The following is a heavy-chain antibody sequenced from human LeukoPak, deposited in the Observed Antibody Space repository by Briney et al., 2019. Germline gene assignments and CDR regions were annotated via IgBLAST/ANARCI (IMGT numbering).Heavy chain of an antibody. Sequence: SQTLSLTCAISGDSVSSNNGAWNWIRQSPSRGLEWLGRTYYRSKWYNDYAAFIQGRITINPDTSKNQFSRQLNSVTPEDTAVYYCARDLGTSGWYTFDFWAQGTLVTVSS. D-gene: IGHD6-19*01. V-gene: IGHV6-1*01. CDR3: ARDLGTSGWYTFDF. J-gene: IGHJ4*02. CDR2: TYYRSKWYN. CDR1: GDSVSSNNGA.